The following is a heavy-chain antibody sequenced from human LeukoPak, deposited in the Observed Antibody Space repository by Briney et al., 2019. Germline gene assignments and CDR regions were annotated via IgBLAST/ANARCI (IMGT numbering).Heavy chain of an antibody. J-gene: IGHJ4*02. CDR3: ARAIRMRFDY. CDR1: GYSFTSNV. D-gene: IGHD2-8*01. CDR2: ISAYNGNT. Sequence: ASVKVSCKASGYSFTSNVISWVRQAPGQGLEWMGWISAYNGNTNYAQKLQGRVTITADESTSTAYMELSSLRSEDTAVYYCARAIRMRFDYWGQGTLVTVSS. V-gene: IGHV1-18*01.